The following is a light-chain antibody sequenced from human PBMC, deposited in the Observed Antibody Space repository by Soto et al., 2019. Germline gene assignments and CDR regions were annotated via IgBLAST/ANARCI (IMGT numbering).Light chain of an antibody. V-gene: IGKV3-20*01. CDR3: QQYGTSEII. CDR1: QSLTNSF. CDR2: DTS. J-gene: IGKJ5*01. Sequence: EFVLTQSPGTLSLSPGERATHSCRASQSLTNSFIAWYQQRPGQAPRLLIYDTSSRASGIPDRFSGSGSGTDLTLTISRLETEDFAVFYCQQYGTSEIIFGQGTRLEIK.